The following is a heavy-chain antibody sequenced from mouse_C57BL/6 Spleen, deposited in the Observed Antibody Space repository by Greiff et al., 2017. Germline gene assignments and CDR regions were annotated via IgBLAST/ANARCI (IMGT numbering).Heavy chain of an antibody. CDR3: ARCLYGNYFDY. D-gene: IGHD2-1*01. CDR1: GYTFTSYW. CDR2: IHPNSGST. V-gene: IGHV1-64*01. Sequence: VQLKQPGAELVKPGASVKLSCKASGYTFTSYWMHWVKQRPGQGLEWIGMIHPNSGSTNYNEKFKSKATLTVDKSSSTAYMQLSSLTSEDSAVYYCARCLYGNYFDYWGQGTTLTVSS. J-gene: IGHJ2*01.